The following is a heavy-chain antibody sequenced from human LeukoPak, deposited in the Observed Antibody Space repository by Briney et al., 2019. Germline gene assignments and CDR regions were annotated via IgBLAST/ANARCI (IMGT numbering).Heavy chain of an antibody. CDR1: GGSISSYY. J-gene: IGHJ4*02. CDR2: IYYSGST. CDR3: ARVTGYRIEDYFDY. V-gene: IGHV4-59*01. Sequence: SETLSLTCTVSGGSISSYYWSWIRQPPGKGLEWIGYIYYSGSTNYNPSLKSRLTISVDTSKKQFSLKMSSVTAADTAVYYCARVTGYRIEDYFDYWGQGTLVTVSS. D-gene: IGHD6-13*01.